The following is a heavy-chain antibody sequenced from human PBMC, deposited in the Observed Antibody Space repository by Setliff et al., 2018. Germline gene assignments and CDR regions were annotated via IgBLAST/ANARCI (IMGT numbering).Heavy chain of an antibody. Sequence: LSLTCTVSGGSINSGSYYWSFIRQPAGKGLEWIGQIYTSWSTNYNPSLKSRVTMSVDTSKNQFSLKLSSVTAADTAVYFCARESATIGEFPLYFDKWGQGIPVTVSS. V-gene: IGHV4-61*09. J-gene: IGHJ4*02. CDR1: GGSINSGSYY. CDR3: ARESATIGEFPLYFDK. D-gene: IGHD3-10*01. CDR2: IYTSWST.